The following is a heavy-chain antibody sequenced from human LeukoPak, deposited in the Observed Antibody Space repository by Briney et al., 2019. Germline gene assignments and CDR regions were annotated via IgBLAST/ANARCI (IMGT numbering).Heavy chain of an antibody. Sequence: GASVKVSCKVSGYTLTELSMHWGRQAPGKGLEWMGGFDTEDGETIYAQKFQGRVTMTEDTSTDTAYMELSSLRSEDTAVYYCATAFGGYSYGSLWFDPWGQGTLVTVSS. CDR2: FDTEDGET. D-gene: IGHD5-18*01. CDR1: GYTLTELS. CDR3: ATAFGGYSYGSLWFDP. V-gene: IGHV1-24*01. J-gene: IGHJ5*02.